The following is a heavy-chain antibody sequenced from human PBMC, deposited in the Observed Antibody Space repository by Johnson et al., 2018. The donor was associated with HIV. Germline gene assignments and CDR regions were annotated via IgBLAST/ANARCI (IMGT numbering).Heavy chain of an antibody. J-gene: IGHJ3*02. D-gene: IGHD6-19*01. CDR1: GFIVSNNY. CDR2: IYSGGST. V-gene: IGHV3-66*03. CDR3: EREIPQQWLVRRGAFDI. Sequence: VQLVESGGGLIQPGGSLRLSCAASGFIVSNNYMSWVRQTPGKGLEWVSVIYSGGSTYYADSVKGRFTISRDSSKNTLYLQMNRLRAEDTAVYYCEREIPQQWLVRRGAFDIWGQGTLVTVSS.